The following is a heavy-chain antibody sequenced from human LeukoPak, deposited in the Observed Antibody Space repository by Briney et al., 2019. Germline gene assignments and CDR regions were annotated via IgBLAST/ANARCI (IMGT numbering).Heavy chain of an antibody. CDR2: INPNSGGT. J-gene: IGHJ4*02. CDR3: ARVPREYYYGSGSSRLGKQDY. D-gene: IGHD3-10*01. V-gene: IGHV1-2*02. CDR1: GYTFTGYY. Sequence: ASVKVSCKASGYTFTGYYMHWVRQAPGQGLEWMGWINPNSGGTNYAQKFQGRVTMTRDTSISTAYMELSRLRSDDTAVYYCARVPREYYYGSGSSRLGKQDYWGQGTLVTVSS.